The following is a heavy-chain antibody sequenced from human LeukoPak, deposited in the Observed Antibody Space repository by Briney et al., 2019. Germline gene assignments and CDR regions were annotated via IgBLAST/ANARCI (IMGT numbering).Heavy chain of an antibody. V-gene: IGHV1-2*02. Sequence: ASVKVSCKASGYIFTAYYLNWVRQAPGQGLEWMGWIDPNSGDTNYAQKFQGRVTMTRDTSITTAYMELSRLRSDDTAVYYCARTGGYYDSSGYLYYFDYWGQGTLVTVSS. CDR2: IDPNSGDT. CDR3: ARTGGYYDSSGYLYYFDY. CDR1: GYIFTAYY. D-gene: IGHD3-22*01. J-gene: IGHJ4*02.